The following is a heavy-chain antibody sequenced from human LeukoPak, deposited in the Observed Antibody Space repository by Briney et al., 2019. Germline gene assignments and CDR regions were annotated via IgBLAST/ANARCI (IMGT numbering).Heavy chain of an antibody. V-gene: IGHV3-7*01. CDR3: ARGAGSSGWYRYSDY. Sequence: GGSLRLSCAASGFTFSSYWMNWVRQAPGKGLEWVANIKQDGSEKYYVDSVKGRFTISRDNAKNSLYLQMNSLRAEDTAVYYCARGAGSSGWYRYSDYWGQGTLVTVSS. CDR1: GFTFSSYW. J-gene: IGHJ4*02. CDR2: IKQDGSEK. D-gene: IGHD6-19*01.